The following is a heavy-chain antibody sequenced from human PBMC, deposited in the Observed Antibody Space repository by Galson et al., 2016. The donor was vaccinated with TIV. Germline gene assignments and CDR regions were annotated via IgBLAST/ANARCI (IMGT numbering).Heavy chain of an antibody. V-gene: IGHV3-30-3*01. CDR2: ISYDGAKA. CDR3: GRGNPPSTDTDS. Sequence: SLRLSCAASGFIFSYYAMHWVRQAPGKGLEWVAGISYDGAKAYYADSVTGRFTISRDNSKNTVCLQMNSLRAEDTAVYYCGRGNPPSTDTDSWGQGTQVTVSS. D-gene: IGHD1-1*01. J-gene: IGHJ4*02. CDR1: GFIFSYYA.